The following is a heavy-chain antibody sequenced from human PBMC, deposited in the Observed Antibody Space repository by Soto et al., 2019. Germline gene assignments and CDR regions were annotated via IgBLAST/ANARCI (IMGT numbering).Heavy chain of an antibody. Sequence: EVQLVESGGGLVKPGGSLRLSCAASGFTFSNAWMNWVRQAPGKGLEWVGRIKSKTDGGTTDYAAPVQGRFTISRDDSKNTLYRQMNSLKTEDTAVYYCTTDYNWKGMDVWGQGTTVTVSS. CDR2: IKSKTDGGTT. V-gene: IGHV3-15*07. J-gene: IGHJ6*02. CDR3: TTDYNWKGMDV. CDR1: GFTFSNAW. D-gene: IGHD1-20*01.